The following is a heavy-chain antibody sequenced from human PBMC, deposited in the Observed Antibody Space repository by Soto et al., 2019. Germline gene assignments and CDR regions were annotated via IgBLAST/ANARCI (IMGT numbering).Heavy chain of an antibody. CDR3: AREPSGLGPHPNWFDP. CDR1: GFTFSSYW. J-gene: IGHJ5*02. D-gene: IGHD3-16*01. V-gene: IGHV3-7*01. Sequence: GESLKISCAASGFTFSSYWMSWVRQAPGKGLEWVANIKQDGSEKYYVDSVKGRFTISRDNAKNSLYLQMNSLRAEDTAVYYCAREPSGLGPHPNWFDPWGQGTLVTVSS. CDR2: IKQDGSEK.